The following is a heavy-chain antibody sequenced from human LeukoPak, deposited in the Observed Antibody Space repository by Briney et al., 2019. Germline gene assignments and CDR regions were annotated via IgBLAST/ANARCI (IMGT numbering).Heavy chain of an antibody. J-gene: IGHJ4*02. CDR2: INHSGST. Sequence: SETLSLTCAVYGGSFSGYYWSWIRQPPGKGLEWIGEINHSGSTNYNPSLTSRGTISVDTCKNQFSLKLSSVTAADTAVYYCARGTPPLLWFGESYYFDYWGQGTLVTVSS. CDR3: ARGTPPLLWFGESYYFDY. D-gene: IGHD3-10*01. V-gene: IGHV4-34*01. CDR1: GGSFSGYY.